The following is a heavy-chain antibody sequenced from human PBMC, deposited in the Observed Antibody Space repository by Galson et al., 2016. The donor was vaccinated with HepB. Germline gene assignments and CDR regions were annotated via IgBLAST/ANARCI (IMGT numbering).Heavy chain of an antibody. CDR3: ARDASYSDSSGYFHNYYYGMDV. Sequence: SLRLSCAASGFTFSGSYMNWVRQAPGKGLEWVSYIDISGSIIYYADSVTGRFTISRDNAKNSLYLQMNSLRAEDTAVYYCARDASYSDSSGYFHNYYYGMDVWGQGTTVTVSS. J-gene: IGHJ6*02. D-gene: IGHD3-22*01. CDR2: IDISGSII. V-gene: IGHV3-48*03. CDR1: GFTFSGSY.